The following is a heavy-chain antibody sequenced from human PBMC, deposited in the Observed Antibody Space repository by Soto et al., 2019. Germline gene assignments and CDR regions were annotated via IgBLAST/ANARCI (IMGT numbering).Heavy chain of an antibody. D-gene: IGHD2-2*01. CDR3: ARAPPYCSSTSCHGTFDI. V-gene: IGHV3-53*01. CDR1: EFTVSSSY. J-gene: IGHJ3*02. CDR2: IYSGGIT. Sequence: GGSLRLSGAASEFTVSSSYITWVRQAPWKGLEWVSVIYSGGITYYADSVRGRFTISRDNSKNTLYLQMNSLRAADTTVYYCARAPPYCSSTSCHGTFDILGQGTMVAFSS.